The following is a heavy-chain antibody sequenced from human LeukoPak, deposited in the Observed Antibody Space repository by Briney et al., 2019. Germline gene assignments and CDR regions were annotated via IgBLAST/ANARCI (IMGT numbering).Heavy chain of an antibody. Sequence: GGSLRLSCAASGFTFYDYAMQWVRQAPGKGLEGVSLISWDGGSTYYADSGKGRFTIYRDNSKNSLYLQINSLRADDTALYYCAKEGYSYGLDYWGQGTLVTVSS. D-gene: IGHD5-18*01. CDR1: GFTFYDYA. CDR3: AKEGYSYGLDY. CDR2: ISWDGGST. J-gene: IGHJ4*02. V-gene: IGHV3-43D*03.